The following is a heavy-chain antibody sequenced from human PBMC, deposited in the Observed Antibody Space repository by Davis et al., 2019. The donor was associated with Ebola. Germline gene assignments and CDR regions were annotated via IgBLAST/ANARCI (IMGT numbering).Heavy chain of an antibody. D-gene: IGHD2-21*02. Sequence: GESLTISCAASGFTFSPYGMHWVRQSPGKGLEWVAFIRYDGTNKEYADSVKGRFTISRDNSKNTLFLQMDSLRAEDTAVYHCAGDLRAYCGGDCRHPVGNIWGQGTMVTVSS. CDR3: AGDLRAYCGGDCRHPVGNI. CDR1: GFTFSPYG. V-gene: IGHV3-30*02. CDR2: IRYDGTNK. J-gene: IGHJ3*02.